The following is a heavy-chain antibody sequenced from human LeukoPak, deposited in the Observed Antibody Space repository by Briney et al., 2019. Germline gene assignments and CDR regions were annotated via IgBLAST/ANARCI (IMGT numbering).Heavy chain of an antibody. J-gene: IGHJ4*02. D-gene: IGHD2-2*01. V-gene: IGHV4-34*01. Sequence: SETLSLTCAVYGGSFSGYYWSWIRQPPGKGLEWIGEINHSGSTNYNPSLKSRVTISVDTSKNQFSLKLSSVTAADTAVYYCASLVGPSPFFDYWGQGTLVTVSS. CDR2: INHSGST. CDR1: GGSFSGYY. CDR3: ASLVGPSPFFDY.